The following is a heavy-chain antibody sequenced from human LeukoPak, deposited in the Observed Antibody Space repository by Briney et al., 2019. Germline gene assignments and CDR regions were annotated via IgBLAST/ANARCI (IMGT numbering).Heavy chain of an antibody. Sequence: SETLSLTCTVSGGSVSSGSYYWSWIRQPPGTGLEWIGYIYYSGSTNYSPSLKSRVTMSVDTSKNLFSLKVSSVTAADTAVYYCARGRSNYYGMDVWGQGTTVTVSS. J-gene: IGHJ6*02. CDR1: GGSVSSGSYY. CDR3: ARGRSNYYGMDV. V-gene: IGHV4-61*01. D-gene: IGHD1-26*01. CDR2: IYYSGST.